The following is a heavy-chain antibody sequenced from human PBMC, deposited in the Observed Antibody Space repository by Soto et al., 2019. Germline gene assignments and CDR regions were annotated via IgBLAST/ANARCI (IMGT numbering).Heavy chain of an antibody. CDR1: GFTFSSYA. Sequence: EVQLLESGGGLVQPGGSLRLSCAASGFTFSSYAMSWVRQAPGKGLEWVSTISATGGSTFYGDSVKGRFTISRDNSKNTLYLEMNSLRAEDTAVYYCAKSLAYYYDSSGPDDAFDIWGQGTMVTVSS. J-gene: IGHJ3*02. CDR2: ISATGGST. CDR3: AKSLAYYYDSSGPDDAFDI. V-gene: IGHV3-23*01. D-gene: IGHD3-22*01.